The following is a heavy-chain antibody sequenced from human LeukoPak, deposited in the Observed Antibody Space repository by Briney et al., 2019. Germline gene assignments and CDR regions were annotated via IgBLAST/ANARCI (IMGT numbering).Heavy chain of an antibody. D-gene: IGHD3-10*01. J-gene: IGHJ4*02. Sequence: GASVKGSCKASGYTFTGYYMHWVRQAPGQGLEWMGWINHNSGGTNYAQQFQGRVTMTRDTSISTAYMELCRLRSDDTAVYYCARYSSWFPNDYWGQGTLVTVSS. CDR3: ARYSSWFPNDY. CDR2: INHNSGGT. CDR1: GYTFTGYY. V-gene: IGHV1-2*02.